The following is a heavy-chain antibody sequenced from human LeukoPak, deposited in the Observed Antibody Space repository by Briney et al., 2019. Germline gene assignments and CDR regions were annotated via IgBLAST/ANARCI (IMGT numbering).Heavy chain of an antibody. J-gene: IGHJ6*02. D-gene: IGHD5-18*01. CDR3: ARDYTAMVRKAYYYYGMDA. CDR2: IIPIFGTA. V-gene: IGHV1-69*13. CDR1: GGTFSSYA. Sequence: SVKVSCKASGGTFSSYAISWVRQAPGQGLEWMGGIIPIFGTANYAQKFQGRVTITADESTSTAYMELSSLRSEDTAVYYCARDYTAMVRKAYYYYGMDAWGQGTTVTVSS.